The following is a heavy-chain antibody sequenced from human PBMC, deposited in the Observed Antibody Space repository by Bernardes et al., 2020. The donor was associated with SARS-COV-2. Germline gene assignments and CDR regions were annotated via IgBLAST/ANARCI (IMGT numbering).Heavy chain of an antibody. V-gene: IGHV3-23*01. CDR2: ISATSGST. CDR3: AKELMPDK. J-gene: IGHJ4*02. D-gene: IGHD2-2*01. Sequence: GGSLRLSCAASGITFSGFAMSWVRQAPGKGLEWVSGISATSGSTYYADSLQGRFTISRDNSKSTLYLQMNSLRAEDTAIYYCAKELMPDKWGQGTLVTVSS. CDR1: GITFSGFA.